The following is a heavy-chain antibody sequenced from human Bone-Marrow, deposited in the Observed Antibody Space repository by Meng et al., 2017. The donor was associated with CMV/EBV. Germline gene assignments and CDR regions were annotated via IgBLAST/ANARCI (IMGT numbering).Heavy chain of an antibody. V-gene: IGHV3-21*01. Sequence: GGSLRLSCAASGFTFSSYSMNWVRQAPGKGLEWVSSISSSSSYIYYADSVKGRFTISRDNAKNSLYLQMNSLRAEDTAVYYCARQIDEKYIVVVPAAIRGIDYWGQGTLVTVSS. CDR1: GFTFSSYS. CDR2: ISSSSSYI. D-gene: IGHD2-2*02. CDR3: ARQIDEKYIVVVPAAIRGIDY. J-gene: IGHJ4*02.